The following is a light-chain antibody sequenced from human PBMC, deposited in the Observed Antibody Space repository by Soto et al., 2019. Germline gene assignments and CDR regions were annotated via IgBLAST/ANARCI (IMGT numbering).Light chain of an antibody. V-gene: IGKV1-9*01. Sequence: IQLTQSPSSLSASVGDRVTITCRASQDIAIYLAWYQHKPGEAPKLLIYAASTLYGGVPSRFSGSGSGTDFARTITSLQAEDFATYYCQQLRLYPSTFGGGTKVDIK. J-gene: IGKJ4*01. CDR2: AAS. CDR3: QQLRLYPST. CDR1: QDIAIY.